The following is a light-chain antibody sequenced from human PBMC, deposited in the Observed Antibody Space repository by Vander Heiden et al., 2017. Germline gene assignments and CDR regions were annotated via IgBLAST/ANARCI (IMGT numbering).Light chain of an antibody. J-gene: IGLJ2*01. V-gene: IGLV3-21*02. Sequence: SYVLTQPPSVSVAPRQTATLTCGGNNIATKSVHWYQQKPGQAPVLVVYDDTVRPAGIPGRFACYNAGNTANLTISRVEGEDEADYFWELWGSSSEHVVFGGGTKLTVL. CDR2: DDT. CDR1: NIATKS. CDR3: ELWGSSSEHVV.